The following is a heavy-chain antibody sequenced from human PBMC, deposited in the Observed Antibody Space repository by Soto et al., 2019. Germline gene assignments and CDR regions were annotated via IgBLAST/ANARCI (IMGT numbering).Heavy chain of an antibody. V-gene: IGHV4-39*07. Sequence: SETLSLTCTVSGGSISSSSYYWGWIRQPPGKGLEWIGSIYYSGSTYYNPSLKSRVTISVDTSKNQFSLKLSSVTAADTAVYYCARVRWNDHYYYGMDVWGQGTTVTAP. CDR3: ARVRWNDHYYYGMDV. D-gene: IGHD1-1*01. CDR1: GGSISSSSYY. CDR2: IYYSGST. J-gene: IGHJ6*02.